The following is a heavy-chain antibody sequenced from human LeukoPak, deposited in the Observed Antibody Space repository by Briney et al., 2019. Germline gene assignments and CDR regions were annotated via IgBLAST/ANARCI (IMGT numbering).Heavy chain of an antibody. CDR3: ARREAVDTVMVGDF. J-gene: IGHJ4*02. CDR2: INHRGTT. D-gene: IGHD5-18*01. CDR1: GDSFSGYY. V-gene: IGHV4-34*01. Sequence: SETLSLTCAVYGDSFSGYYWSWIRQPPGKGLEWIAEINHRGTTHYNPSLKSRVNISADTSKNQFSLHLDSVTAADTAVYYCARREAVDTVMVGDFWRQGSLVTVSS.